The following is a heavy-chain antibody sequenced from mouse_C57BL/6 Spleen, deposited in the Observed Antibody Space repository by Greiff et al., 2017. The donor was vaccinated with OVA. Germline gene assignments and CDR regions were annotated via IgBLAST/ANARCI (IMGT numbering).Heavy chain of an antibody. D-gene: IGHD1-1*01. CDR3: ARDNYGSSWEAWFAY. J-gene: IGHJ3*01. CDR2: ISYDGSN. V-gene: IGHV3-6*01. CDR1: GYSITSGYY. Sequence: EVQLQQSGPGPVKPSQSLSLTCSVTGYSITSGYYWNWIRQFPGNKREWMGYISYDGSNNYNPSLKNRISITRDTSKNQFFLKLNSVTTEDTATYYCARDNYGSSWEAWFAYWGQGTLVTVSA.